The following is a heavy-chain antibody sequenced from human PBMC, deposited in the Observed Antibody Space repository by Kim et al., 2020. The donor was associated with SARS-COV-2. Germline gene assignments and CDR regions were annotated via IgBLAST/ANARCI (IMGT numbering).Heavy chain of an antibody. CDR2: INPSGGST. CDR1: GYTFTSYY. D-gene: IGHD3-22*01. V-gene: IGHV1-46*01. J-gene: IGHJ4*02. Sequence: ASVKVSCKASGYTFTSYYMHWVRQAPGQGLEWMGIINPSGGSTSYAQKFQGRVTMTRDTSTSTVYMELSSLRSEDTAVYYCAGAILQWLYDYWGQGTLVTVSS. CDR3: AGAILQWLYDY.